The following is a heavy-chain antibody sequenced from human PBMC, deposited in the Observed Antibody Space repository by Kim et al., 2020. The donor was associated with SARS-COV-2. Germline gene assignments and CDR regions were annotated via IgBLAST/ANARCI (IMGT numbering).Heavy chain of an antibody. V-gene: IGHV3-23*01. CDR2: T. CDR3: AKGSGTTAFDY. D-gene: IGHD1-7*01. Sequence: TDYADSGKGRFTSSRDKSKNTLDLQMNSLRAEDTAVYYCAKGSGTTAFDYWGQGTLVTVSS. J-gene: IGHJ4*02.